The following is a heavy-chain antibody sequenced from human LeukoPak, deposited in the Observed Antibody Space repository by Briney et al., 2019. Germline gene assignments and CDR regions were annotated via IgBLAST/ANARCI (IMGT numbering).Heavy chain of an antibody. CDR1: GGTFSSYA. CDR3: ASGGHLDY. V-gene: IGHV1-69*13. D-gene: IGHD3-16*01. J-gene: IGHJ4*02. Sequence: ASVEVSCKASGGTFSSYAISWGRQAPGQGVEWMGGIIPIFGTANYAQKFQGRVTITADESTSTAYMELNSLRAEDTAVYYCASGGHLDYWGQGALVTVAS. CDR2: IIPIFGTA.